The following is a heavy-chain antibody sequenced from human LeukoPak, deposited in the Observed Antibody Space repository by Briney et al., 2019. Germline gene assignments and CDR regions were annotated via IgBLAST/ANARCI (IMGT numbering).Heavy chain of an antibody. CDR3: ARGAQYSSGWYSKELDY. D-gene: IGHD6-19*01. CDR2: IIPILGIA. CDR1: GGTFSSYT. V-gene: IGHV1-69*02. Sequence: GASVKVSCKASGGTFSSYTISWVRQAPGQGLEWMGRIIPILGIANYAQKFQGRVTITADKSTSTAYMELSSLRSEDTAVYYCARGAQYSSGWYSKELDYWGQGTLVTVSS. J-gene: IGHJ4*02.